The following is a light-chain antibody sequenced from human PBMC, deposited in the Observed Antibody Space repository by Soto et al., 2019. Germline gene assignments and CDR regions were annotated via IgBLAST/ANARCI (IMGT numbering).Light chain of an antibody. V-gene: IGKV1-39*01. CDR3: QQSYSTPGT. Sequence: DIQMTQSPSSLSASVGDRVTITCRASQSISSYLNWYQQKPGKAPKLLIYAASSLQSGVPSRFSGSGSGTDFTLTISSLQPEDFATYYCQQSYSTPGTCGQGTRREIK. J-gene: IGKJ5*01. CDR1: QSISSY. CDR2: AAS.